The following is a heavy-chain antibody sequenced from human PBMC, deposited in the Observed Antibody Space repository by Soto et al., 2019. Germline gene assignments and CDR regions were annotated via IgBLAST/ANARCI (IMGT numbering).Heavy chain of an antibody. CDR1: GFTFSSYS. CDR3: ARDQSSSGWREYYFDY. Sequence: GGSLRLSCAASGFTFSSYSMNWVRQAPGKGLEWVSYISSSSSTIYYADSVKGRFTISRDNAKNSLYLQMNSLRDEDTAVYYCARDQSSSGWREYYFDYWGQGTLVTVSS. D-gene: IGHD6-19*01. V-gene: IGHV3-48*02. CDR2: ISSSSSTI. J-gene: IGHJ4*02.